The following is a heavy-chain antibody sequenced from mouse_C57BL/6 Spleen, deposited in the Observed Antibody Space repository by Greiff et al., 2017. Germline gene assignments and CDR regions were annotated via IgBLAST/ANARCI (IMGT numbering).Heavy chain of an antibody. J-gene: IGHJ1*03. Sequence: QVQLQQSGAELVKPGASVKISCKASGYAFSSYWMNWVKQRPGKGLEWIGQIYPGDGDTNYNGKFKGKATLTADKSSSTAYMQLHSLTSEDSAVYFCERREGYYGSDWYFDVWGTGTTGTVSS. V-gene: IGHV1-80*01. CDR3: ERREGYYGSDWYFDV. CDR2: IYPGDGDT. D-gene: IGHD1-1*01. CDR1: GYAFSSYW.